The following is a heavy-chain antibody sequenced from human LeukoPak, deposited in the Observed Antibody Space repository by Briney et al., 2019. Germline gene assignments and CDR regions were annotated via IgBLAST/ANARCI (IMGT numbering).Heavy chain of an antibody. Sequence: GGSLRLSCAASGFTFDDYAMHWVRQAPGKGLEWVSGISWNSGGIGYADSVKGRFTISRDNAKNSLYLQMNSLGAEDTALYYCAKDRSVKSSGGNFDHWGQGTLVTVSS. CDR1: GFTFDDYA. J-gene: IGHJ4*02. D-gene: IGHD2-15*01. CDR3: AKDRSVKSSGGNFDH. V-gene: IGHV3-9*01. CDR2: ISWNSGGI.